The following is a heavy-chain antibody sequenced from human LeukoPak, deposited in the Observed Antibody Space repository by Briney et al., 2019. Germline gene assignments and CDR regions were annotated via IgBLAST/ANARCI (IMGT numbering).Heavy chain of an antibody. CDR3: AREGGYSYGDAPLHFDY. CDR2: ISTSGST. V-gene: IGHV4-61*02. CDR1: GGSISSGSYY. J-gene: IGHJ4*02. Sequence: PSETLSLTCTVSGGSISSGSYYWSWIRQPAGKGLEWIGRISTSGSTNYNPSLKSRVIISVDTSKNQFSLNLSSVTAADTAVYYCAREGGYSYGDAPLHFDYWGQGTLVTVSS. D-gene: IGHD5-18*01.